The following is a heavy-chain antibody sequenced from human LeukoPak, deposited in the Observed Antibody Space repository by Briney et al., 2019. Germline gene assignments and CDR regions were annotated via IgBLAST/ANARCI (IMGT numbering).Heavy chain of an antibody. J-gene: IGHJ4*02. Sequence: GGSLRLSCAASGSTFSSYAMSWVRQAPGKGLEWVSAISGSGGSTYYADSVKGRFTISRDNSKNTLYLQMNSLRAEDTAVYYCAKDPEDCYNYNYWGQGTLVTVSS. CDR1: GSTFSSYA. V-gene: IGHV3-23*01. D-gene: IGHD5-24*01. CDR2: ISGSGGST. CDR3: AKDPEDCYNYNY.